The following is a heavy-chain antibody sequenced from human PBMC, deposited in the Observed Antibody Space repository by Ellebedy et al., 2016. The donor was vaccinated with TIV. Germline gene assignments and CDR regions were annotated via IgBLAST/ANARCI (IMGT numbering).Heavy chain of an antibody. CDR2: IWSDGSEK. CDR3: ARSGELDS. D-gene: IGHD1-26*01. Sequence: PGGSLRLSCAASGFTFSDFHMHRVRQAPGGGLQWVALIWSDGSEKYFADSLKGRFTISRDDARNSLYLQMNSLRAEDTAVYYCARSGELDSWGQGTLVTVSS. CDR1: GFTFSDFH. J-gene: IGHJ4*02. V-gene: IGHV3-33*01.